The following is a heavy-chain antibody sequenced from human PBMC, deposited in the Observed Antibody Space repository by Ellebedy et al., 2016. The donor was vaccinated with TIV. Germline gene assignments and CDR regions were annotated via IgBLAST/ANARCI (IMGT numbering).Heavy chain of an antibody. V-gene: IGHV3-30*02. CDR1: GITFSTYG. D-gene: IGHD6-19*01. J-gene: IGHJ4*02. CDR3: TRETNTPPGALAGTGFDC. Sequence: GESLKISCVASGITFSTYGMQWVRQAPGKRLEWVAFQRFDGRNEYNGDSVKGRFFISRDLSKNTLYLQMNRVTSYDTGTYYCTRETNTPPGALAGTGFDCWGQGTLVIVSS. CDR2: QRFDGRNE.